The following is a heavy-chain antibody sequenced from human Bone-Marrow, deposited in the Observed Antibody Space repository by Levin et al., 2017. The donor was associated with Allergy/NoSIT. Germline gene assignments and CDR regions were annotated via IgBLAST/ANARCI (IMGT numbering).Heavy chain of an antibody. Sequence: GESLKISCAASGFTFSSYWMSWVRQAPGKGLEWVANIKQDGSEKYYVDSVKGRFTISRDNAKNSLYLQMNSLRAEDTAVYYCARVDGGLFDYWGQGTLVTVSS. CDR3: ARVDGGLFDY. CDR2: IKQDGSEK. CDR1: GFTFSSYW. D-gene: IGHD2-15*01. V-gene: IGHV3-7*01. J-gene: IGHJ4*02.